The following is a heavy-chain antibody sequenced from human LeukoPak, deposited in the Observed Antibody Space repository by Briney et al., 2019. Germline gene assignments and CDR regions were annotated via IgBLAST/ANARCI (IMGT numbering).Heavy chain of an antibody. CDR1: GFTFSSYE. V-gene: IGHV3-48*03. Sequence: PGGSLRLSCAASGFTFSSYEMNWVRQAPGKGLEWGSYISSSGSTIYYADSVKGRFTISRDNAKNSLYLQMNSLRAEDTAVYYCARDRSRLRYCSSTSCPVGYYGMDVWGQGTTVTVSS. CDR2: ISSSGSTI. D-gene: IGHD2-2*01. CDR3: ARDRSRLRYCSSTSCPVGYYGMDV. J-gene: IGHJ6*02.